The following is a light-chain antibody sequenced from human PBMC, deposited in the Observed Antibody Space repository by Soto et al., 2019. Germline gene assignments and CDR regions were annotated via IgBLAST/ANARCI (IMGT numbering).Light chain of an antibody. V-gene: IGLV2-11*01. CDR3: CSYAGSSRV. CDR1: SSDVGDYNY. J-gene: IGLJ3*02. CDR2: DVT. Sequence: QSVLTQPRSVSGSPGQSVTISCTGTSSDVGDYNYVSWYQQHPGKAPKLMIYDVTKRPSGVPDRFSGSKSGNTASLTISGLQAEDEADYYCCSYAGSSRVFGGGTKVTVL.